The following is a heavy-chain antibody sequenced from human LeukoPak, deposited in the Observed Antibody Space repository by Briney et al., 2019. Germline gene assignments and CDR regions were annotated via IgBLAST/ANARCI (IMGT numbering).Heavy chain of an antibody. J-gene: IGHJ3*02. CDR3: ARYVSGSPGAFDI. Sequence: SETLSPTCTVSGGSISSYYWSWIRQPPGKGLEWIGYIYYSGSTNYNPSLKSRVTISVDTSKNQFSLKLSSVTAADTAVYYCARYVSGSPGAFDIWGQGTMVTVSS. CDR1: GGSISSYY. V-gene: IGHV4-59*01. CDR2: IYYSGST. D-gene: IGHD3-10*01.